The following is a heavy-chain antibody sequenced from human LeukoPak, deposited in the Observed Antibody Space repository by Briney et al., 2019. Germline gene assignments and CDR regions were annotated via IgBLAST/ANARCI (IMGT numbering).Heavy chain of an antibody. J-gene: IGHJ5*02. Sequence: GGSLRLSCTASGFTFGDYAMSWVRQAPGKGLEWVSAISGSGGSTYYADSVKGRFTISRDNSKNTLYLQMNSLRAEDTAVYYCAKSGSSGWDNWFDPWGQGTLVTVSS. CDR2: ISGSGGST. D-gene: IGHD6-19*01. CDR3: AKSGSSGWDNWFDP. CDR1: GFTFGDYA. V-gene: IGHV3-23*01.